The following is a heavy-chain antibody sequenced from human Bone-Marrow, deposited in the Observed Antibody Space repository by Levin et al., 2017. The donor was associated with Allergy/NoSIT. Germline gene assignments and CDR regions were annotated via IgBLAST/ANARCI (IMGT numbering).Heavy chain of an antibody. CDR2: IRGSSSYI. J-gene: IGHJ6*03. CDR1: GFTFSSYT. Sequence: GESLKISCAASGFTFSSYTMNWVRQAPGKGLEWVSSIRGSSSYITFSDSVKGRLTISRDNAKNSLYLQMNNLRAEDTAVYYCARRNDFWSRTHGGYYFFMDVWGKGATVTVSS. D-gene: IGHD3-3*01. CDR3: ARRNDFWSRTHGGYYFFMDV. V-gene: IGHV3-21*01.